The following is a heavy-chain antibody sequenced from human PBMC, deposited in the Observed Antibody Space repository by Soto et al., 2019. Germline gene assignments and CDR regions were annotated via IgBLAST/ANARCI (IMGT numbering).Heavy chain of an antibody. D-gene: IGHD3-22*01. CDR3: ARELNTESSAYYSFAF. CDR1: GYIFTAYG. V-gene: IGHV1-18*01. CDR2: VSTNDDRT. J-gene: IGHJ4*02. Sequence: ASVKVSCKTSGYIFTAYGLAWLRQAPGQRPEWMGWVSTNDDRTNYAQKFQGRVTMTTDRSTTTTSMELRSLRPDDTAVYYCARELNTESSAYYSFAFWGQGALVTVSS.